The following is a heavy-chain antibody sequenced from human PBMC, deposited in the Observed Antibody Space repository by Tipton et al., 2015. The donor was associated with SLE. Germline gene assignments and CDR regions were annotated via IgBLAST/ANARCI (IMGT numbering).Heavy chain of an antibody. CDR1: GFTFSSYW. CDR2: INHSGST. V-gene: IGHV4-34*01. Sequence: LRLSCAASGFTFSSYWMSWIRQPPGKGLEWIGEINHSGSTNYNPSLKSRVTISVDTSKNQFSLKLSSVTAADTAVYYCARGLEEQSANWFDPWGQGTLVTVSS. J-gene: IGHJ5*02. CDR3: ARGLEEQSANWFDP. D-gene: IGHD3-3*01.